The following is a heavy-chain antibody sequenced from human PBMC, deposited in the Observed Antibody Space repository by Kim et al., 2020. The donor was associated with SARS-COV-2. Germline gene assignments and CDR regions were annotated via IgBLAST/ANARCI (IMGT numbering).Heavy chain of an antibody. CDR1: GFTVSSNY. CDR2: IYSGGST. CDR3: ARDRVSSGFDY. D-gene: IGHD6-19*01. Sequence: GGSLRLSCAASGFTVSSNYMSWVRQAPGKGLEWVSVIYSGGSTYYADSVKGRFTISRDNSKNTLYLQMNSLRAEDTAVYYCARDRVSSGFDYLGQGTLVTVSS. J-gene: IGHJ4*02. V-gene: IGHV3-53*01.